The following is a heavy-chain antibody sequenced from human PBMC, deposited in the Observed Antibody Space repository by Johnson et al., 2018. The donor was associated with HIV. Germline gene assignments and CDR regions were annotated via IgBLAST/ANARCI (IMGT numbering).Heavy chain of an antibody. D-gene: IGHD3-22*01. J-gene: IGHJ3*02. V-gene: IGHV3-53*01. CDR3: ARDGQDRDDAFDI. CDR2: IYSGGST. Sequence: VQLVESGGGVVQPGTSLRLSCAASGFTVSSNYMSWVRQAPGKGLEWVSVIYSGGSTYYADSVKGRFTISRDNSKNTLYLQMNSLRAEDTAVYYCARDGQDRDDAFDIWGQGTMVTVSS. CDR1: GFTVSSNY.